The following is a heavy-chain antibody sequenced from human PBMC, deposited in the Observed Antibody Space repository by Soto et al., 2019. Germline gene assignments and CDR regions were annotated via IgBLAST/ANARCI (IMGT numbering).Heavy chain of an antibody. Sequence: PSETLSLTCTVSGGSISSYYWSWIRQPPGKGLEWIGYIYYSGSTNYNPSLKSRVTISVDTSKNQFSLKLSSVTAADTAVYYCAGTEYSSSWYDHYYYLDVWGKGTTVTVSS. J-gene: IGHJ6*03. D-gene: IGHD6-13*01. CDR2: IYYSGST. CDR1: GGSISSYY. V-gene: IGHV4-59*01. CDR3: AGTEYSSSWYDHYYYLDV.